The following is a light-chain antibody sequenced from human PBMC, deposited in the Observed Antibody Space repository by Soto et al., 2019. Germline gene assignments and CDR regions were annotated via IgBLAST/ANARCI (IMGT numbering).Light chain of an antibody. CDR3: SSSITNNIVV. J-gene: IGLJ2*01. V-gene: IGLV2-14*01. Sequence: QSALTQPASVSGSPGQSITISCTGTSSDVGDYNYVPWYQQHPGKAPKLIVYEVSHRLSGVSDRFSGSKSGHTASLTISGLQDDDEADYYCSSSITNNIVVFGGGTKLTVL. CDR1: SSDVGDYNY. CDR2: EVS.